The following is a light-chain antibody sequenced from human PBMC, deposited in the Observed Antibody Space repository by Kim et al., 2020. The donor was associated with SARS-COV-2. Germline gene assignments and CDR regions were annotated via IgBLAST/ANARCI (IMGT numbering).Light chain of an antibody. CDR2: SDN. V-gene: IGLV1-44*01. Sequence: GQRVTISCYGSSSNIGSNTVSWYQQFPGTAPKLLIYSDNQRPSGVPDRFSASKSSSSASRAISGLQSDDEADYYCAAWDDSLNGRGVFGGGTQLTVL. J-gene: IGLJ3*02. CDR3: AAWDDSLNGRGV. CDR1: SSNIGSNT.